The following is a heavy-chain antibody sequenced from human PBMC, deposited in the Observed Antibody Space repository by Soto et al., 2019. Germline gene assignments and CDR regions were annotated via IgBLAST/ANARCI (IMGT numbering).Heavy chain of an antibody. CDR3: AKDSVGVNGY. V-gene: IGHV3-23*01. Sequence: GGSLRLSCAASAFTFSSYAMSWVRQAPGKGLEWVSAISGSGGSTYYADSVKGRFTISRDNSKNTLYLQMNSLRADDTAVYYCAKDSVGVNGYWGQGTLVTVSS. J-gene: IGHJ4*02. CDR2: ISGSGGST. D-gene: IGHD1-26*01. CDR1: AFTFSSYA.